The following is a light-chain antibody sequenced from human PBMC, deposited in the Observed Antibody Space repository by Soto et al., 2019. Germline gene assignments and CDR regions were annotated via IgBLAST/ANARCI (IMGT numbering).Light chain of an antibody. CDR2: DAS. CDR3: QQRSNWPPALT. CDR1: QSVSSY. J-gene: IGKJ4*01. V-gene: IGKV3-11*01. Sequence: EIVLTQSPATLSLSPGERATLSCRASQSVSSYLVWYQQQPGQAPRLLIYDASNRATGIPARFSGSGSGTDFNLTISSLEPEDVAVYYCQQRSNWPPALTFGGGTKVEIK.